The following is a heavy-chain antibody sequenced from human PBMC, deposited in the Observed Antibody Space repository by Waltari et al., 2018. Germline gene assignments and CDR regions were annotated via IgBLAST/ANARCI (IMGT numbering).Heavy chain of an antibody. V-gene: IGHV1-69*05. CDR2: IIPICGTA. CDR1: GGTFSSYA. Sequence: QVQLVQSGAEVKKPGSSVKVSCKASGGTFSSYAISWVRQAPGQGLEWMGGIIPICGTANYAQKFEGSVTMTTDESTSTAYMELSSLRSEDMAVYYCARPRSGSYPTFYYYYYGMDVWGQGTTVTVSS. J-gene: IGHJ6*02. D-gene: IGHD3-10*01. CDR3: ARPRSGSYPTFYYYYYGMDV.